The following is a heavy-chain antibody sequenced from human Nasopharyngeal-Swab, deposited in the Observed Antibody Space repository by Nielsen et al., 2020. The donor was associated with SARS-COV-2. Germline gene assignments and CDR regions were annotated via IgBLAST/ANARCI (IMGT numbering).Heavy chain of an antibody. D-gene: IGHD4-23*01. CDR2: IIPIFGTA. CDR1: GGTFSSYA. Sequence: SVKVSCKASGGTFSSYAISWVRQAPGQGLEWMGGIIPIFGTANYAQKFQGRVTITADESTSTAYMELSSLRSEDTAAYYCARSKVDGGGFYGMDVWGQGTTVTVSS. J-gene: IGHJ6*02. CDR3: ARSKVDGGGFYGMDV. V-gene: IGHV1-69*13.